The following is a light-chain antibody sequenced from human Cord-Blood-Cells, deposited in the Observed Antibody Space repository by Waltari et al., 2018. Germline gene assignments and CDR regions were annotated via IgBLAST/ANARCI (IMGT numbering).Light chain of an antibody. CDR1: SLISYP. Sequence: SSELTQDPAVSVALGQTVRIICQGYSLISYPASWYQQKPGQAPVLVSYGKNNRPSGIPDRFSGSSSGNTASLTITGAQAEDEADYYCNSRDSSGNHYVFGTGTKVTVL. J-gene: IGLJ1*01. CDR3: NSRDSSGNHYV. V-gene: IGLV3-19*01. CDR2: GKN.